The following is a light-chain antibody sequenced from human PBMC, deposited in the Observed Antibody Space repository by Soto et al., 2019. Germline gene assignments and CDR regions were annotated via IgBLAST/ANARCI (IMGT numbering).Light chain of an antibody. CDR3: LQQDTYPLT. V-gene: IGKV1-17*01. J-gene: IGKJ1*01. CDR2: VVS. CDR1: QGIRND. Sequence: DIQMTQSPSSLSASVGDRVTITCRASQGIRNDLLGGYQQKPGKAPKCLIYVVSSLQSGVPSRFCGSGSGTEFTLTISSLQPEDFATYCCLQQDTYPLTFGQGTKVEI.